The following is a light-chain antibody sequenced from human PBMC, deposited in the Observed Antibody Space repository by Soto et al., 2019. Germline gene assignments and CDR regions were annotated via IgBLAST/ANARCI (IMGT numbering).Light chain of an antibody. V-gene: IGKV3-15*01. CDR3: QQYNNWPPLT. CDR1: QSVSSN. CDR2: GAS. Sequence: EIIMTQSPATLSVYPREKAPPSFRASQSVSSNLAWYQQKPGQAPRLLIYGASTRATGIAARFSGSGSETEFTLTISSLQSEDFAVYYCQQYNNWPPLTFGGGTKVDIK. J-gene: IGKJ4*01.